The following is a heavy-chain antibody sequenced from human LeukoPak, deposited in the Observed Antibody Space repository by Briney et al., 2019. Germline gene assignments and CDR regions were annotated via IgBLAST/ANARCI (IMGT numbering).Heavy chain of an antibody. CDR1: GGSISFSTYY. D-gene: IGHD1-26*01. CDR3: ARDRNPRGSGSYPPTYYRENWFDP. J-gene: IGHJ5*02. V-gene: IGHV4-39*07. Sequence: SETLSPTCTVSGGSISFSTYYWGWIRQPPGKGLDWIGSIYYSGNTYYNPSLKSRVTILVDTSKNQFSLKLSSVTAADTAVYYCARDRNPRGSGSYPPTYYRENWFDPWGQGTLVTVSS. CDR2: IYYSGNT.